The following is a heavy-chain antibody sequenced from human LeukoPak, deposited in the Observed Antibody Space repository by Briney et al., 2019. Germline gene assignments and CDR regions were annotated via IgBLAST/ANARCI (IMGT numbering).Heavy chain of an antibody. V-gene: IGHV1-2*02. D-gene: IGHD1-26*01. Sequence: ASVKVSCKASAYTFTGYYMHWVRQAPGQGLEWMGWINPNSGGTNYAQKFQGRVTMTRDTSINTAYMELSRLRFDDTAVYFCARGPDTGWDQYFSDYWGQGTLVTVSS. J-gene: IGHJ4*02. CDR2: INPNSGGT. CDR3: ARGPDTGWDQYFSDY. CDR1: AYTFTGYY.